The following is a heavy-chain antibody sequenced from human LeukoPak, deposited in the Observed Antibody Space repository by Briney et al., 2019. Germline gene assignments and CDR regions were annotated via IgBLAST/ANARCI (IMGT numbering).Heavy chain of an antibody. CDR2: ISAYNGNT. D-gene: IGHD1-14*01. J-gene: IGHJ4*02. CDR1: GYSFTNYG. V-gene: IGHV1-18*01. Sequence: GASMKVSCKASGYSFTNYGISWVRQAPGQGLEWMGWISAYNGNTNYAQKLQGRVTMTTDTSTSTAYMELRSLRSDDTAVYYCARDHRTARRTCPAYWGQGTLVTVSS. CDR3: ARDHRTARRTCPAY.